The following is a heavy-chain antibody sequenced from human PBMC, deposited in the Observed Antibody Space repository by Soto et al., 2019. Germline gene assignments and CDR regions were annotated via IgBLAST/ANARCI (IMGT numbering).Heavy chain of an antibody. CDR2: ITASGDYA. Sequence: EVQQLESGGGLVQPGGSLRLSCAAAEFTFSDYAMTWVRLAPGRGLEWVSSITASGDYAQYTDSVKGRFSVSRDNSRSTLFLQMEGLRDEDTAIYFCGRDPNGHYIGAFAMWGLGTMVTVSS. V-gene: IGHV3-23*01. D-gene: IGHD4-17*01. CDR1: EFTFSDYA. J-gene: IGHJ3*02. CDR3: GRDPNGHYIGAFAM.